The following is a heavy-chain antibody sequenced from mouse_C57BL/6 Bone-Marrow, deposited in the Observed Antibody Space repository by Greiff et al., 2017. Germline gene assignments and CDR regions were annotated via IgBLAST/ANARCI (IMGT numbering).Heavy chain of an antibody. D-gene: IGHD1-1*01. CDR2: FSSGSDYI. J-gene: IGHJ4*01. CDR3: TRDYYYGFYAMDY. CDR1: GFTFSSYA. V-gene: IGHV5-9-1*02. Sequence: EVKLVESGEGLVKPGGSLKLSCAASGFTFSSYAMSWVRQTPEKRLEWVAYFSSGSDYISYADTVKGRFTISRDNARNTLYLQVSSLKSEDTAMYYCTRDYYYGFYAMDYWGQGTSVTVSS.